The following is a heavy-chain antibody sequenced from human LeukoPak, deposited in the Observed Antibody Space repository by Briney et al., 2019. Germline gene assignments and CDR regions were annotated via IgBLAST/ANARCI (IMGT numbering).Heavy chain of an antibody. Sequence: PGGSLRLSCAASGFIFSSHAMSRVRQAPGKGLEWVSTISGSGSKTYYADSVKGRFTISRDNSKNTLYLQTNSLRAEDTAVYYCAKGLIGYRRPFDYWGQGTLVTVSS. CDR2: ISGSGSKT. J-gene: IGHJ4*02. CDR3: AKGLIGYRRPFDY. CDR1: GFIFSSHA. V-gene: IGHV3-23*01. D-gene: IGHD5-18*01.